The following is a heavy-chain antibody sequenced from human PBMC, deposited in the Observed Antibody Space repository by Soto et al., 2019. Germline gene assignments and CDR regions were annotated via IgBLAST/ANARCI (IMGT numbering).Heavy chain of an antibody. Sequence: ASVKVSCKASGYTFTSYSLHWVRQAPGQGLEWMAMLNPRAGYTTYAQNFQGRVAVTXDTSTSTVYMELSGLRSEDTAIYYCTRLITGTPPHLDYWGQGTLVTVSS. D-gene: IGHD1-20*01. J-gene: IGHJ4*02. CDR3: TRLITGTPPHLDY. CDR1: GYTFTSYS. CDR2: LNPRAGYT. V-gene: IGHV1-46*01.